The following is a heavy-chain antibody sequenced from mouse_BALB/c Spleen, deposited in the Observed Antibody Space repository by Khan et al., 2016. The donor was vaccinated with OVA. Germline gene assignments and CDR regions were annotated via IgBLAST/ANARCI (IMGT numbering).Heavy chain of an antibody. CDR2: INPDSSTI. CDR3: ARPYRYDGRAWFAY. Sequence: EVKLLESGGGLVQPGGSLKLSCAASGFDFSRYWMSWVRQAPRKGLEWIGEINPDSSTINYTPSLKDKFIISRDNAKNTLYLQMSKVRSEDTALYYCARPYRYDGRAWFAYWGQGTLVTVSA. V-gene: IGHV4-1*02. J-gene: IGHJ3*01. D-gene: IGHD2-14*01. CDR1: GFDFSRYW.